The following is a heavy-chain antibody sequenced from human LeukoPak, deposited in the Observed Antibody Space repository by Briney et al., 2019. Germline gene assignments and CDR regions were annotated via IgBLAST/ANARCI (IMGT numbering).Heavy chain of an antibody. CDR1: GGSISSYY. V-gene: IGHV4-59*01. D-gene: IGHD1-20*01. CDR3: ARSVYDWNPRYYMDV. CDR2: IYYSGST. Sequence: SETLSLTCTVSGGSISSYYWSWIRQPPGKGLEWIGYIYYSGSTNYNPSLKSRVTLSIDTSKKNFSLKLTSVTAADTAVYYCARSVYDWNPRYYMDVWGEGTTVTVSS. J-gene: IGHJ6*03.